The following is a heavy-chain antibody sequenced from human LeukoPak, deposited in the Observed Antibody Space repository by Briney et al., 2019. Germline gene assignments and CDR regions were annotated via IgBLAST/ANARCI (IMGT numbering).Heavy chain of an antibody. J-gene: IGHJ4*02. Sequence: PGGSLRLSCAASGFTFSIYAMSWVRQTPGKGLEWVSAISGSGGTTYYADSVKGRFTISRDNSEHTLYLQMNSLRAEDLASNYFWGCQGGVMTAIGGVIVFDYWVQGALVTVSS. D-gene: IGHD3-16*02. CDR1: GFTFSIYA. V-gene: IGHV3-23*01. CDR3: WGCQGGVMTAIGGVIVFDY. CDR2: ISGSGGTT.